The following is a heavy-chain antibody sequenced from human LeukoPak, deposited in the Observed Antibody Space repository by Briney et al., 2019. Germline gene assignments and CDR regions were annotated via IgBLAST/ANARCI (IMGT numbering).Heavy chain of an antibody. D-gene: IGHD3-9*01. CDR2: INPNSGGT. CDR3: ARPKHYDILTGSFDY. Sequence: GASVKVSCKASGYTFTGYYMHWVRQAPGQGLEWMGWINPNSGGTNYAQKFQGRVTVTRDTSISTAYMSRLRSDDTAVYYCARPKHYDILTGSFDYWGQGTLVTVSS. J-gene: IGHJ4*02. V-gene: IGHV1-2*02. CDR1: GYTFTGYY.